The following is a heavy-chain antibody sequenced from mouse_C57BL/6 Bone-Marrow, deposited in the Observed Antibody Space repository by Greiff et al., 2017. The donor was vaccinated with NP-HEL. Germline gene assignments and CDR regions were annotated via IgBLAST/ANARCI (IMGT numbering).Heavy chain of an antibody. Sequence: EVNVVESGGDLVKPGGSLKLSCAASGFTFSSYGMSWVRQTPDKRLEWVATLSSGGSYTYYPDSVKGRFTISRDNAKNTLYLQRSSMKSEDTAMYYCARQYYAMDYWGQGTSVTVSS. J-gene: IGHJ4*01. CDR3: ARQYYAMDY. V-gene: IGHV5-6*01. CDR1: GFTFSSYG. CDR2: LSSGGSYT.